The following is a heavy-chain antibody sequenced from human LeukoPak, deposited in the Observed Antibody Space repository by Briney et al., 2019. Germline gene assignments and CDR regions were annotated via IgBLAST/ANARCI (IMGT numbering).Heavy chain of an antibody. D-gene: IGHD3-22*01. CDR1: GGSISSGGYS. V-gene: IGHV4-30-2*01. Sequence: PSETLSLTCAVSGGSISSGGYSWSWIRQPPGKGLEWIGYIYHSGSTYYNPSLKSRVTISVDTSKNQFSLKLSSVTAADTAVYYCASYYYDSSGYYYDYWGQGTLVTVSS. CDR2: IYHSGST. J-gene: IGHJ4*02. CDR3: ASYYYDSSGYYYDY.